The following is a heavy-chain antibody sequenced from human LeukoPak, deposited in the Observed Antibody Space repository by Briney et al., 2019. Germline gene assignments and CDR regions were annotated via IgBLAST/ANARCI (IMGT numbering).Heavy chain of an antibody. CDR2: IRYDGGNK. D-gene: IGHD6-13*01. Sequence: GGSLRLSCAASGFTFSSYGMHWVRQAPGKGLEWVAFIRYDGGNKYYADSVQGRFTISRDNSKNTLYLQMNSLSSEDTAVYYCAKEWSSSWYTDCWGQGTLVTVSS. CDR1: GFTFSSYG. J-gene: IGHJ4*02. V-gene: IGHV3-30*02. CDR3: AKEWSSSWYTDC.